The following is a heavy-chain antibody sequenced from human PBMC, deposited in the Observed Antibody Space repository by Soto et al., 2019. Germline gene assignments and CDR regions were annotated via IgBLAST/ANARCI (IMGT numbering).Heavy chain of an antibody. V-gene: IGHV3-30*18. CDR2: ISYDGSNK. D-gene: IGHD6-19*01. CDR1: GFTFSSYG. J-gene: IGHJ4*02. Sequence: QVQLVESGGGVVQPGRSLRLSCAASGFTFSSYGMNWVRQAPGKGLEWVAVISYDGSNKYYADSVKGRFTISRDNSKNTLYLQMNSMRAEDTAVYCCAKAGSGATIEVADYWGQGTLVTVSS. CDR3: AKAGSGATIEVADY.